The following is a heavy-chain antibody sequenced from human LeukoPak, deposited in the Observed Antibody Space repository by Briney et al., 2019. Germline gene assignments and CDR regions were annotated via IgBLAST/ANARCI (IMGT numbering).Heavy chain of an antibody. D-gene: IGHD3-16*01. Sequence: ASETLSLACTFYGGSFSGYYWSWIRQPPGKGLEWIGEINHSGSTNYNPSLKSRVTISVDTSKNQFSLKLSSVTAADAAVYYCASLLGWGQGTLVTVSS. J-gene: IGHJ4*02. CDR2: INHSGST. CDR1: GGSFSGYY. CDR3: ASLLG. V-gene: IGHV4-34*01.